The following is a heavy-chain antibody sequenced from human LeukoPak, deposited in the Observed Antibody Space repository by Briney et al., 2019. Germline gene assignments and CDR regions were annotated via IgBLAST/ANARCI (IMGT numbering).Heavy chain of an antibody. D-gene: IGHD6-13*01. J-gene: IGHJ6*02. CDR3: ARDYQAGSWYDYYYYYGMDV. CDR2: ISSSGSTI. Sequence: GGSLRLSCAASGFTFSSYEMNWVRQAPGKGLEWVSYISSSGSTIYYAGSVKGRFTISRDNAKNSLYLQMNSLRAEDTAVYYCARDYQAGSWYDYYYYYGMDVWGQGTTVTVSS. CDR1: GFTFSSYE. V-gene: IGHV3-48*03.